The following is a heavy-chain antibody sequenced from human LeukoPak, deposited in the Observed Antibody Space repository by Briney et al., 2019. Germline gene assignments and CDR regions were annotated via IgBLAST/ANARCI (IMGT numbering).Heavy chain of an antibody. V-gene: IGHV4-4*02. J-gene: IGHJ4*02. CDR2: IYHSGST. CDR1: GGSISSSNW. Sequence: PSGTLSLTCAVSGGSISSSNWWSWVRQPPGKGLEWIGEIYHSGSTNYNPSLKSRVTISVDTSKNQFSLKLSSVTAADTAVYYCARGPGRYCSGGSCYPPDYWGQGTLVTVSS. D-gene: IGHD2-15*01. CDR3: ARGPGRYCSGGSCYPPDY.